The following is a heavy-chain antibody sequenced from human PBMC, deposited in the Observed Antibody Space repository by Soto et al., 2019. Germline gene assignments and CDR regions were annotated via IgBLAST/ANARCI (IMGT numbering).Heavy chain of an antibody. CDR1: GGSISSGGYY. Sequence: SSETLSLTCTVSGGSISSGGYYWSWIRQHPGKGLEWIGYIYYSGSTYYNPSLKSRVTISVDTSKNQFSLKLSSVTAADTAVDYCASVHDYGDSVPSDHCGRGTLVTVSS. CDR3: ASVHDYGDSVPSDH. CDR2: IYYSGST. D-gene: IGHD4-17*01. J-gene: IGHJ4*02. V-gene: IGHV4-31*03.